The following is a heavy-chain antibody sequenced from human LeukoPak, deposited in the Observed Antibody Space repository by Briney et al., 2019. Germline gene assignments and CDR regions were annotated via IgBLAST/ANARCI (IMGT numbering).Heavy chain of an antibody. D-gene: IGHD6-6*01. CDR1: GFTFSNYG. CDR2: ISYTGETK. CDR3: VKETDEYSSSSSDY. Sequence: GGSLRLSCAASGFTFSNYGMQWVRQAPGKGLEWAAVISYTGETKYYGDSVKGRFTISRDNSKNTLYLQMNSLRAEDTAVYYCVKETDEYSSSSSDYWGQGTLVTVSS. V-gene: IGHV3-30*18. J-gene: IGHJ4*02.